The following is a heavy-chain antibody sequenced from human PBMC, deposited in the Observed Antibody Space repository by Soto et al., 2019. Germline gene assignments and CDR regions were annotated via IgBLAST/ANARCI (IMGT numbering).Heavy chain of an antibody. J-gene: IGHJ4*02. V-gene: IGHV3-21*01. CDR2: ISSTTNYI. CDR1: GFTFTRYS. CDR3: ARESEDLTSNFDY. Sequence: GGSLRLSCAASGFTFTRYSMNWVRQSPGKGLEWVSSISSTTNYIYYADSMKGRFTVSRDNAKNSVYLEMNSLSAEDTAVYYCARESEDLTSNFDYWGQGTLVTVSS.